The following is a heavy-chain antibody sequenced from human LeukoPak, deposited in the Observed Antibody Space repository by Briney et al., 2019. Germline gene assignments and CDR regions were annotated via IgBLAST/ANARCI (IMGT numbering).Heavy chain of an antibody. J-gene: IGHJ5*02. CDR2: ISSSGSTI. CDR3: ARVVTIFGVVEIWFDP. Sequence: GGSLRLSCAASRFTFSDYYMSWIRQAPGKGLEWVSYISSSGSTIYYADSVKGRFTISRDNAKNSLYLQMNGLRAEDTAVYYCARVVTIFGVVEIWFDPWGQGTLVTVSS. V-gene: IGHV3-11*01. D-gene: IGHD3-3*01. CDR1: RFTFSDYY.